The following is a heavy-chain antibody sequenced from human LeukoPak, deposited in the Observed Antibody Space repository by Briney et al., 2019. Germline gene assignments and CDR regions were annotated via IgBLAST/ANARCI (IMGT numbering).Heavy chain of an antibody. D-gene: IGHD3-22*01. CDR1: GYTFTGYY. V-gene: IGHV1-2*02. J-gene: IGHJ4*02. Sequence: ASVKVSCKASGYTFTGYYMHWVRQAPGQGLEWMGWINPNSGGTNYAQKFQGRVTMTRDTSISTAYMELSRLRSDDTAVYYCARAIHEDYCDSSGSPYFDYWGQGTLVTVSS. CDR3: ARAIHEDYCDSSGSPYFDY. CDR2: INPNSGGT.